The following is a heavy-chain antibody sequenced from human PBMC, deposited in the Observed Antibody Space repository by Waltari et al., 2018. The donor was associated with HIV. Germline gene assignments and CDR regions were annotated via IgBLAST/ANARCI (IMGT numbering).Heavy chain of an antibody. CDR1: GFTFSSYW. Sequence: EVQLVESGGGLVQPGGSLRLSCSASGFTFSSYWQHWVRQAPGKGLVWVSGINRDGSTIRYADSVKGRFTISRDNAKNTLYLQMNSLRAEDTALYYCARGQYYSMDVWGQGTTVTVSS. D-gene: IGHD3-10*01. CDR2: INRDGSTI. CDR3: ARGQYYSMDV. V-gene: IGHV3-74*01. J-gene: IGHJ6*02.